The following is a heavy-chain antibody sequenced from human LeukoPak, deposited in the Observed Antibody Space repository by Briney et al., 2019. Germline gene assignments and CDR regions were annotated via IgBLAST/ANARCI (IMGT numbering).Heavy chain of an antibody. V-gene: IGHV4-59*08. J-gene: IGHJ6*02. D-gene: IGHD6-13*01. CDR3: ALYCRLSSNCGYYGMDL. Sequence: SETLSLTCIVSGGSINNYYWSWIRQPPGKELEWLGEVSFSGSTNYNPSLTSRVTISADTSKNQFSLRLRSATAADTAVYYCALYCRLSSNCGYYGMDLWGRGTTVTVSS. CDR1: GGSINNYY. CDR2: VSFSGST.